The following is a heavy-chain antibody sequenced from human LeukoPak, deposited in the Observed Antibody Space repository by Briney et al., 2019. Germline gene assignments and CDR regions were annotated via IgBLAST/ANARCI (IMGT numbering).Heavy chain of an antibody. Sequence: PGRSLRLSCAASGFTFTNYGMNWVRQAPDKGLEWVTFIQTDGGDKYYADSVKGRFTISRDNSKNTVLLQVNNVKAEDTAVYFCAREDGPTYVGRFVHWGQGTLVTVSS. D-gene: IGHD1-26*01. J-gene: IGHJ5*02. CDR2: IQTDGGDK. CDR3: AREDGPTYVGRFVH. V-gene: IGHV3-33*01. CDR1: GFTFTNYG.